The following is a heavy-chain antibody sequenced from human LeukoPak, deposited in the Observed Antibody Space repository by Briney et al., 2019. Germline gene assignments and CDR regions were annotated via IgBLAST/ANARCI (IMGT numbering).Heavy chain of an antibody. D-gene: IGHD6-13*01. V-gene: IGHV3-48*03. CDR1: GFTSSSYE. CDR3: ARGGPKQQLYY. CDR2: ISSSGSTI. J-gene: IGHJ4*02. Sequence: GGSLRLSCAASGFTSSSYEMDWVRQALGEGLGRVSYISSSGSTIHYADSVKGRFTSTRDNAKNSLYLQMNSLRAEDTAVYYCARGGPKQQLYYWGQGTLVTVSS.